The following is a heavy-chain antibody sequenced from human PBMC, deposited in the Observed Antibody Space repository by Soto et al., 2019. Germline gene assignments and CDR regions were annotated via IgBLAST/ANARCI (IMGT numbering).Heavy chain of an antibody. CDR2: MFYSGNT. V-gene: IGHV4-39*01. J-gene: IGHJ4*02. CDR3: VSPEGYYDSSGYTLDF. CDR1: GDSIRSSTYY. Sequence: SETLSLTCPVSGDSIRSSTYYWGWIRQPPGKGLEWIGSMFYSGNTYYNPSLKSRVTLSIDTSKNQFSLKLNSVTAADTAVYYCVSPEGYYDSSGYTLDFWGQGTLVTVSS. D-gene: IGHD3-22*01.